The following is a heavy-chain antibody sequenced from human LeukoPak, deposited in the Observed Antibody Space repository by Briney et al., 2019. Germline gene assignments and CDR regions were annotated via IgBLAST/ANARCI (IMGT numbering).Heavy chain of an antibody. Sequence: GGSLRLSCAASGFTFSDYYMSWIRQAPGKGLEWVSYISSSSSYTNYADSVKGRFTISRDNAKNSLYLRMNSLRAEDTAVYYCARFGLRYFDWLPFDYWGQGTLVTVSS. CDR3: ARFGLRYFDWLPFDY. CDR1: GFTFSDYY. CDR2: ISSSSSYT. V-gene: IGHV3-11*06. J-gene: IGHJ4*02. D-gene: IGHD3-9*01.